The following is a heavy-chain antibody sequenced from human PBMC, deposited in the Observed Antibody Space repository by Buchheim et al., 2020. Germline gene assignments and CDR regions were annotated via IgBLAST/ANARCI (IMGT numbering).Heavy chain of an antibody. CDR1: GGSISSSSYY. J-gene: IGHJ4*02. D-gene: IGHD4-11*01. CDR3: ARGDYTYFDY. V-gene: IGHV4-39*01. Sequence: QLQLQESGPGLVKPSETLSLICTVSGGSISSSSYYWGWIRQPPGKGLEWIGIIYYSGSTYYTPSLKSRVTISVDTSKNQLSLKLSSGTAADTAVYYCARGDYTYFDYWGQGTL. CDR2: IYYSGST.